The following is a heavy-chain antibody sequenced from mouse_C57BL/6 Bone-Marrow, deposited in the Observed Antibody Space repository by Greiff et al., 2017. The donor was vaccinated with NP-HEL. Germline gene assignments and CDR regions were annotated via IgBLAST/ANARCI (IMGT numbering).Heavy chain of an antibody. CDR2: INPNNGGT. D-gene: IGHD4-1*02. Sequence: EVQLQQSGPELVKPGASVKMSCKASGYTFTDYNMHWVKQSHGKSLEWIGYINPNNGGTSYNQKFKGKATLTVNKSSSTAYMELRSLTSEDSAVYSCARQLLWSFDVWGTGTPVTVSS. CDR3: ARQLLWSFDV. V-gene: IGHV1-22*01. J-gene: IGHJ1*03. CDR1: GYTFTDYN.